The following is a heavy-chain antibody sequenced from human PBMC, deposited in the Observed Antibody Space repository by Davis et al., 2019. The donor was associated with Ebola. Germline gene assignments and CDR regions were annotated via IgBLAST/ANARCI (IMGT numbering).Heavy chain of an antibody. V-gene: IGHV2-5*02. CDR1: GFSLSPSPVG. J-gene: IGHJ6*02. CDR3: AHTPYHSSGYHSVYYYYGMDV. D-gene: IGHD3-22*01. CDR2: TYSVDDK. Sequence: SDPPQVTPTQTLSLFSTFSGFSLSPSPVGVAWFLPPPGNALAWPALTYSVDDKLNIPSLKSRLTITKDTSKNQVVRTMTNMDPVDTATYYCAHTPYHSSGYHSVYYYYGMDVWGQGTTVTVSS.